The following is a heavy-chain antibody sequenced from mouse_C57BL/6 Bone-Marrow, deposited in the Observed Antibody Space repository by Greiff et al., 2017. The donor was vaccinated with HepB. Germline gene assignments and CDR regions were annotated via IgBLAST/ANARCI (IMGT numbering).Heavy chain of an antibody. V-gene: IGHV2-6*01. J-gene: IGHJ3*01. CDR2: IWGVGST. D-gene: IGHD4-1*01. CDR3: ASGTNWAFAY. Sequence: QVQLQQSGPGLVAPSQSLSITCTVSGFSLTSYGVDWVRQSPGKGLEWLGVIWGVGSTNYNSALKSRLSISKDNSKSQVFLKMNSLQTDDTAMYYCASGTNWAFAYWGQGTLVTVSA. CDR1: GFSLTSYG.